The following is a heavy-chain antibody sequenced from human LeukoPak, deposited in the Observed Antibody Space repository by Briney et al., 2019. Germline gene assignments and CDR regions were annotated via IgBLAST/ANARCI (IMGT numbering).Heavy chain of an antibody. CDR3: ARQPITMVRGVLGVDYFDY. CDR2: IYYSGST. D-gene: IGHD3-10*01. V-gene: IGHV4-59*08. Sequence: SETLSLTCTVSGGPISSYYWSWIRQPPGKGLEWIGYIYYSGSTNYNPSLKSRVTISVDTSKNQFSLKLSSVTAADTAVYYCARQPITMVRGVLGVDYFDYWGQGTLVTVSS. J-gene: IGHJ4*02. CDR1: GGPISSYY.